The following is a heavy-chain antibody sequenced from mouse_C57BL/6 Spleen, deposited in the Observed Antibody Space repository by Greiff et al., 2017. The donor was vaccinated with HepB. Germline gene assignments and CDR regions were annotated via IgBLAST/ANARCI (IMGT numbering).Heavy chain of an antibody. Sequence: EVQLQQSGPELVKPGASVKMSCKASGYTFTDYNMHWVKQSHGKSLEWIGYINPNNGGTSYNQKFKGKATLTVNKSSSTAYMELRSLTSEDSAVYYCASPYYGSLYAMDYWGQGTSVTVSS. J-gene: IGHJ4*01. CDR1: GYTFTDYN. CDR2: INPNNGGT. D-gene: IGHD1-1*01. V-gene: IGHV1-22*01. CDR3: ASPYYGSLYAMDY.